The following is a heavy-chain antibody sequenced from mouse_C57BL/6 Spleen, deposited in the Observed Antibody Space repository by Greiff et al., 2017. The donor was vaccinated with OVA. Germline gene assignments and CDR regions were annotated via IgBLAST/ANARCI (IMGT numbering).Heavy chain of an antibody. Sequence: QVQLQQPGAELVKPGASVKLSCKASGYTFTSYWMHWVKQRPGQGLEWIGMIHPNSGGTTYNEKFTSKATLTVDKSSSTAYMQLSSLTSEDSAVYYCARPSNYNSFAYWGQGTLVTVSA. CDR1: GYTFTSYW. CDR2: IHPNSGGT. D-gene: IGHD2-5*01. J-gene: IGHJ3*01. CDR3: ARPSNYNSFAY. V-gene: IGHV1-64*01.